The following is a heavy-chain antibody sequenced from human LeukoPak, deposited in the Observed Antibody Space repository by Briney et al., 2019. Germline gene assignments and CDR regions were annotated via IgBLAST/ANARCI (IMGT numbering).Heavy chain of an antibody. V-gene: IGHV5-51*01. CDR1: GYSFTSNW. CDR2: IYPGDSDT. Sequence: GESLKISCKGSGYSFTSNWIGWVRQVPGKGLEWMGIIYPGDSDTRYSPSFQGQVTISADKSISTAYLQWSSLKASDTAMYYCARQGSVVYYYMDVWGKGTTVTVSS. J-gene: IGHJ6*03. D-gene: IGHD1-26*01. CDR3: ARQGSVVYYYMDV.